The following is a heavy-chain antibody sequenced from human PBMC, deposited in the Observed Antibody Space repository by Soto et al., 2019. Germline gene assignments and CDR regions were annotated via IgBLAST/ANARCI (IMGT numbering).Heavy chain of an antibody. CDR1: GGSITSSSYY. D-gene: IGHD1-26*01. CDR2: IYYSGST. Sequence: PSETLSLTCAVAGGSITSSSYYWGWIRQPPGKGLEWIGSIYYSGSTYYNPSLKGRVTISVDTSKNQFSLKLSSVTAADTAVYYCATQEVGGSYVYTFAPWGQGTLVTVSS. J-gene: IGHJ5*02. V-gene: IGHV4-39*01. CDR3: ATQEVGGSYVYTFAP.